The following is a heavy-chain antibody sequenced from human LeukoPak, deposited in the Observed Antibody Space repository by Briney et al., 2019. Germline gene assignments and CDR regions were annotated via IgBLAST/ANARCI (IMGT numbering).Heavy chain of an antibody. CDR2: IYYSGST. Sequence: SETLSLTCTVSGGSISSSSYYWGWIRQPPGKGLEWIGSIYYSGSTYYNPSLKSRVTISVDTSKNQFSLKLSSVTAADTAVYYCARASSNYVFILHWGQGTLVTVSS. D-gene: IGHD4-11*01. J-gene: IGHJ4*02. V-gene: IGHV4-39*01. CDR3: ARASSNYVFILH. CDR1: GGSISSSSYY.